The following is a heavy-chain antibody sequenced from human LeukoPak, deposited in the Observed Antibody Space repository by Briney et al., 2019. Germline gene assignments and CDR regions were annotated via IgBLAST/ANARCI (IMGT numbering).Heavy chain of an antibody. J-gene: IGHJ4*02. CDR1: GFNFSTYG. CDR2: ISGSGIST. V-gene: IGHV3-23*01. D-gene: IGHD3-22*01. CDR3: AKKYYYDTNGYYGEYGYFDY. Sequence: GGSLRLSCGASGFNFSTYGMSWVRQAPGKGLEWVSGISGSGISTYYADSVKGRFTISRDNSKNTLYLQMNSLRAEDTAVYYCAKKYYYDTNGYYGEYGYFDYWGQGTLVTVSS.